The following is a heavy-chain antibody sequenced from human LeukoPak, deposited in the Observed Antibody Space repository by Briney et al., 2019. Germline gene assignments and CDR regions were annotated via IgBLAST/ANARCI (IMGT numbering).Heavy chain of an antibody. D-gene: IGHD2-15*01. J-gene: IGHJ4*02. CDR2: IHPNSGGT. CDR1: GYTFTGYY. V-gene: IGHV1-2*02. CDR3: ARGYCSGGSCYEFDY. Sequence: GASVKVSCKASGYTFTGYYMHWVRQAPGHGLEWMGWIHPNSGGTNYAQKFHGRVTMTRDTSISTAYMELSSLRSDDTAVYYCARGYCSGGSCYEFDYWGQGTLVNVAS.